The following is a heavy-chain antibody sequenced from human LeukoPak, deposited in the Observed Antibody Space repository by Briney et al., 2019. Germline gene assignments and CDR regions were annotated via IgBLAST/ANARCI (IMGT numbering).Heavy chain of an antibody. J-gene: IGHJ1*01. CDR2: ISSSSITI. CDR1: GFTFSPYS. V-gene: IGHV3-48*01. D-gene: IGHD2-15*01. Sequence: GGSLRLSCAASGFTFSPYSMNWVRQAPGKGLEWVSYISSSSITIFYADSVKGRFTISRDKSKNTLSLQMNSLRAEDTAVYYCAQQVGYCSSGSCYFTYWGQGTLVTVSS. CDR3: AQQVGYCSSGSCYFTY.